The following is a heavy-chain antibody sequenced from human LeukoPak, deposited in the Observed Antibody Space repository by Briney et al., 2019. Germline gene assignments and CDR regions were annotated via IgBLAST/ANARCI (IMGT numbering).Heavy chain of an antibody. CDR2: IIPILGIA. CDR3: ARGYYGSGSQDY. CDR1: GGTFSSYA. J-gene: IGHJ4*02. V-gene: IGHV1-69*04. D-gene: IGHD3-10*01. Sequence: SVKVSCKASGGTFSSYAISWVRQAPGQGLEWMGRIIPILGIANYAQKFQGRVTITADKSTSTAYMELSSLRSEDTAVYYCARGYYGSGSQDYWGQGTLVTASS.